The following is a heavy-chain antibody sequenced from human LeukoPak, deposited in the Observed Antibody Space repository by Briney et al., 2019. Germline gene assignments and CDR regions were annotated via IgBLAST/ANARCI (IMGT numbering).Heavy chain of an antibody. J-gene: IGHJ4*02. CDR3: VIGESIAARPGYFDY. V-gene: IGHV3-23*01. Sequence: PGGSLRLSCVASGLTFSSYAMSWVRQAPGKGLEWVSAISGSGGSTYYADSVKGRFTISRDNSKNTLYLQMNSLRAEDTAVYYCVIGESIAARPGYFDYWGQGTLVTVSS. CDR1: GLTFSSYA. CDR2: ISGSGGST. D-gene: IGHD6-6*01.